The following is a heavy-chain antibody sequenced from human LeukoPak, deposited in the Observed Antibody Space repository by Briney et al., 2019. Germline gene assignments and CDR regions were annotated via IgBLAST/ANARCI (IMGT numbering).Heavy chain of an antibody. D-gene: IGHD2-2*01. J-gene: IGHJ4*02. CDR3: AREGLACSTTSCHYFDS. CDR1: GYTFTAYY. V-gene: IGHV1-2*02. CDR2: INSNSGDT. Sequence: GASVKVSCKASGYTFTAYYMHWVRQAPGQGLEYMGWINSNSGDTNYAQKFQGRVTMTRDTSSSTVYMDLRSLRSDDTAVYYCAREGLACSTTSCHYFDSWGQGALVTVSS.